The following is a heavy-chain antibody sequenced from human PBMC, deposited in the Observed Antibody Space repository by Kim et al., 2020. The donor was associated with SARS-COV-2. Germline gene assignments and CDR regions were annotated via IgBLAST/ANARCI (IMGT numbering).Heavy chain of an antibody. CDR1: GFILSSYD. J-gene: IGHJ4*02. D-gene: IGHD3-3*01. V-gene: IGHV3-48*03. CDR3: ARDRPGNSYEHLGY. CDR2: ISYHGDTT. Sequence: GGSLRLSCAASGFILSSYDMNWVRRAPGKGLEWLSWISYHGDTTYYADSVKGRFTISRDTAKNSLYLQMNSLRDEDTAVYYCARDRPGNSYEHLGYWGQGTPVTVSS.